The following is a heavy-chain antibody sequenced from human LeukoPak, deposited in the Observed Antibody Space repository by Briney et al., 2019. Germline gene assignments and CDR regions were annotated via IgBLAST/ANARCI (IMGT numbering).Heavy chain of an antibody. J-gene: IGHJ4*02. V-gene: IGHV3-23*01. CDR2: IGGRGVST. CDR3: AKTATMAGWSPYDY. Sequence: ETLSLTCTVSGGSISSDYWNWVRQAPGKGLEWVSTIGGRGVSTYYTDSVKGRFTISRDNFKNTLFLQMNSLRAEDAAVYYCAKTATMAGWSPYDYWGQGTLVTVSS. D-gene: IGHD3-10*01. CDR1: GGSISSDY.